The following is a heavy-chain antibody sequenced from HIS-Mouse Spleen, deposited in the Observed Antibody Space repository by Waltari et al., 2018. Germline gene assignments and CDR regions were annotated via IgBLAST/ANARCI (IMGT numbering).Heavy chain of an antibody. CDR2: ISYDGSNK. CDR3: AKDKHHAFDY. CDR1: GFRFRSYG. J-gene: IGHJ4*02. Sequence: QVQLVESGGGVVQPGRSLRLSCAAAGFRFRSYGMHWVSQAPGKGLEWVAVISYDGSNKYYADSVKGRFTISRDNSKNTLYLQMNSLRAEDTAVYYCAKDKHHAFDYWGQGTLVTVSS. V-gene: IGHV3-30*18.